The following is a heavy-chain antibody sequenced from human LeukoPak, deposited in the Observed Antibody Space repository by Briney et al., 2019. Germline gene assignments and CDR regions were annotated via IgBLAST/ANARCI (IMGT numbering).Heavy chain of an antibody. CDR1: GFTFSSYA. D-gene: IGHD3-3*01. J-gene: IGHJ4*02. Sequence: PGGSLRLSCAASGFTFSSYAMHWVRQAPGKGLEWVAVISYDGSNKYYADSVKGRFTISRDNSKNTLYLQMNSLRAEDTAVYYCARDLDRNDFWSGSLVDYWGQGTLVTVSS. V-gene: IGHV3-30-3*01. CDR3: ARDLDRNDFWSGSLVDY. CDR2: ISYDGSNK.